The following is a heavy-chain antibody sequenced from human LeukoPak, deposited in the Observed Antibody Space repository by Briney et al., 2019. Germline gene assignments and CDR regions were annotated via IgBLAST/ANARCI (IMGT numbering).Heavy chain of an antibody. D-gene: IGHD6-13*01. CDR1: GYTFTTYG. V-gene: IGHV1-18*01. CDR2: TNPDNGNT. CDR3: ARGQQLPNDAFDI. Sequence: ASVKVSCKTSGYTFTTYGITWVRQALGQGLEWMGWTNPDNGNTNYAQKFQGRVTITADKSTSTAYMELSSLRSEDTAVYYCARGQQLPNDAFDIWGQGTMVTVSS. J-gene: IGHJ3*02.